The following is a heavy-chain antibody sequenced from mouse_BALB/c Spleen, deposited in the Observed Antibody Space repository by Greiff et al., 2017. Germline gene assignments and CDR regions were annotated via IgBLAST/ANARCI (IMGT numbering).Heavy chain of an antibody. CDR3: TRRDYYDSSSLDY. CDR1: GYTFTSYW. CDR2: IYPGNSDT. V-gene: IGHV1-5*01. D-gene: IGHD1-1*01. Sequence: EVQLQQSGTVLARPGASVKMSCKASGYTFTSYWMHWVKQRPGQGLEWIGAIYPGNSDTSYNQKFKGKAKLTAVTSTSTAYMELSSLTNEDSAVYYCTRRDYYDSSSLDYWGQGTTLTVSA. J-gene: IGHJ2*01.